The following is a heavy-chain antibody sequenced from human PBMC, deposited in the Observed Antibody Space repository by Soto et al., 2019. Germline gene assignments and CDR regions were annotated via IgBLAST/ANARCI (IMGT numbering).Heavy chain of an antibody. CDR2: MNPNSGNT. J-gene: IGHJ4*02. Sequence: QVQLVQSGAEVKKSGASVKVSCKASGYTFTSHDINWVRQATGQGLEWMGWMNPNSGNTGYAQKFQGRVTMTRNTSITTAYMEMSSLRSEDTAVYYCARWDYGYSARFDYWGQGPLVTVSS. CDR3: ARWDYGYSARFDY. V-gene: IGHV1-8*01. D-gene: IGHD4-17*01. CDR1: GYTFTSHD.